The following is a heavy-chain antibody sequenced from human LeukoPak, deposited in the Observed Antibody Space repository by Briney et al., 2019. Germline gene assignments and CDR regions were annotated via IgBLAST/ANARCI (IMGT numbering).Heavy chain of an antibody. D-gene: IGHD3-3*01. J-gene: IGHJ4*02. CDR2: MNPNSGNT. Sequence: ASVKVSCKASGYTFISYDINLVRQATGQGLEWMGWMNPNSGNTGYAQKFQGRVTMTRNTSISTAYMELSSLRSEDTAVYYCARGYRPDRLRFLEWLLGYYFDYWGQGTLVTVSS. V-gene: IGHV1-8*01. CDR3: ARGYRPDRLRFLEWLLGYYFDY. CDR1: GYTFISYD.